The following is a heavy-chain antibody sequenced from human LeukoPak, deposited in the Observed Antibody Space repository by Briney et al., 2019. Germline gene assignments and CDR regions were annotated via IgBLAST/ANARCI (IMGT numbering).Heavy chain of an antibody. CDR1: GGSISSSNW. CDR3: ARAYCSGGSCYIGYYYYGMDV. Sequence: SETLSLTCAVSGGSISSSNWWSWVRQPPGKGLEWIGEIYHSGSTNYNPSLKSRVTISVDKSKNQFSLKLSSVTAADTAVYYCARAYCSGGSCYIGYYYYGMDVCGKGTTVTVSS. V-gene: IGHV4-4*02. D-gene: IGHD2-15*01. CDR2: IYHSGST. J-gene: IGHJ6*04.